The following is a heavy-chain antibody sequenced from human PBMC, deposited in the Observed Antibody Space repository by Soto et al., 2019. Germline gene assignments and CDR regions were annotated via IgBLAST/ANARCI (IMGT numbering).Heavy chain of an antibody. V-gene: IGHV4-31*01. D-gene: IGHD3-10*01. CDR3: ARQGTSRGSDYAAFDF. CDR1: GGSISSGGYY. CDR2: IYYSGST. Sequence: SETLSLTCTVSGGSISSGGYYWSWIRQHPGKGLEWIGYIYYSGSTYYNPSFEGHVTISADKSTNTAYLQWSSLEAADTAIYYCARQGTSRGSDYAAFDFWGPGTLVTVSS. J-gene: IGHJ4*02.